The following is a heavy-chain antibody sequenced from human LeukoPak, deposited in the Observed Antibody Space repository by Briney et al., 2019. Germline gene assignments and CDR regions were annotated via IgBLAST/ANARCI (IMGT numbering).Heavy chain of an antibody. D-gene: IGHD7-27*01. CDR3: ARGTGDPYYFDY. CDR1: GFTFSSYW. J-gene: IGHJ4*02. Sequence: GGSLRLSCAASGFTFSSYWMSWVRQAPGKGLEWVANIKQDGSEKYYLDSVKGRFTISRDNAKNSLYLQMNSLRAEDMAVYYCARGTGDPYYFDYGGQGTLVTVSS. CDR2: IKQDGSEK. V-gene: IGHV3-7*01.